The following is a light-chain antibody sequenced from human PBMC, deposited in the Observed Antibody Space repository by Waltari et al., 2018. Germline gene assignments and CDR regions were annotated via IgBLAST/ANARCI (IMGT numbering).Light chain of an antibody. Sequence: IVLTQSPPTLSLSPGERAPPSCRASQGVSDNYLAWYQQRPGQAPRLLIFDASSRASGIPDRFSAGGSGTDFTLTIRGLEPEDSAVYYCQQYGNSLWTFGQGTRVEI. CDR3: QQYGNSLWT. CDR1: QGVSDNY. CDR2: DAS. V-gene: IGKV3-20*01. J-gene: IGKJ1*01.